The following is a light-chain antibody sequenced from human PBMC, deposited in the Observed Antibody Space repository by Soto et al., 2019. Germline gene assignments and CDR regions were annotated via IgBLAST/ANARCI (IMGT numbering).Light chain of an antibody. CDR3: QQSSSTPFT. Sequence: DIQMTQAPSSLSASVGDRVTITCRASQRITTSLSWHQQKPGKAPKVLIYGASKLQGGVPSRFRGSGSGTDFTLTISRLQPEDFAAYYCQQSSSTPFTFGPGTKVDV. V-gene: IGKV1-39*01. J-gene: IGKJ3*01. CDR2: GAS. CDR1: QRITTS.